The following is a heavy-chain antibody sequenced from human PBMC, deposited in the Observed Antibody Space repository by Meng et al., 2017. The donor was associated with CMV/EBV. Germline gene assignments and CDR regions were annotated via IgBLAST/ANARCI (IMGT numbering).Heavy chain of an antibody. CDR2: ISDDNQNT. V-gene: IGHV1-18*01. CDR3: ARGGDYGDFHDPFDY. J-gene: IGHJ4*02. CDR1: RNFFTRHA. Sequence: ASVKVSCKAPRNFFTRHAITWVRQAPGQGLEWMGWISDDNQNTNLIQKFQGRITLTTDTSTSTAYMELRSLRSDDTAVYYCARGGDYGDFHDPFDYWGQGTLVTVSS. D-gene: IGHD4-17*01.